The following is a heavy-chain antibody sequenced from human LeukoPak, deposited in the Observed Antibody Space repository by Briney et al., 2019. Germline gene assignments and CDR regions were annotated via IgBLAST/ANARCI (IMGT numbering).Heavy chain of an antibody. D-gene: IGHD5-24*01. CDR2: IYYSGST. J-gene: IGHJ2*01. Sequence: SETLSLTCTVSGSSISSYHWTWFRQPPGKGLEWIGYIYYSGSTNYNPSLKSRVTIAVDMSKNQLSLKLTSVTAADTAVYYCARGCRDPLWGRGTLVTVSS. V-gene: IGHV4-59*12. CDR3: ARGCRDPL. CDR1: GSSISSYH.